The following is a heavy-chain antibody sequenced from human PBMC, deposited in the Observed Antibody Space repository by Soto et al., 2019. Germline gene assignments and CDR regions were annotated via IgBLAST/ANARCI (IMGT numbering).Heavy chain of an antibody. J-gene: IGHJ3*02. Sequence: QVQLVESGGGVVQPGRSLRLSCAASGFTFSSYGMHWVRQAPGKGLEWVAVIWYDGSNKYYADSVKGRFTISRDNSENTLYLQMNSLRAEDTAVYYCAKGYSSSWDDAFDIWGQGTMVTVSS. D-gene: IGHD6-13*01. CDR3: AKGYSSSWDDAFDI. V-gene: IGHV3-33*06. CDR2: IWYDGSNK. CDR1: GFTFSSYG.